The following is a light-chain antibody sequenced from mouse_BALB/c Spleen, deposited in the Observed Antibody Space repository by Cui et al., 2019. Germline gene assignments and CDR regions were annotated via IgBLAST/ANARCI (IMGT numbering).Light chain of an antibody. V-gene: IGKV4-59*01. J-gene: IGKJ4*01. CDR3: QQGSSNPFT. Sequence: VLTQSQAIMSASPGEKVTMTCSASSSGRYGHGYEQKSGTSPKRWMYDTSKLASGVPARFSGRGSGTSYSLTISGMEAEEAATYYCQQGSSNPFTVGSGTKLEIK. CDR1: SSGRY. CDR2: DTS.